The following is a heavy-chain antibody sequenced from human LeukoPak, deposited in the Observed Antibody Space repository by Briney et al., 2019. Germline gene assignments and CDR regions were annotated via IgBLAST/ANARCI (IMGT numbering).Heavy chain of an antibody. V-gene: IGHV1-18*01. J-gene: IGHJ3*02. CDR2: ISAYNGNT. CDR3: ARAKTYYYDSSGYEGAFDI. D-gene: IGHD3-22*01. Sequence: GASVKVSCKASGYTFTSYGISWVRQAPGQGLEWMGWISAYNGNTNYAQKLQGRVTMTTDTSTSTAYMELRSLRSDDTAVYYCARAKTYYYDSSGYEGAFDIWGQGTMVTVSS. CDR1: GYTFTSYG.